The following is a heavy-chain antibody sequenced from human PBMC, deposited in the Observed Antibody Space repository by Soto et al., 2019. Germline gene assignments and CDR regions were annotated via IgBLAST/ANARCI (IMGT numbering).Heavy chain of an antibody. J-gene: IGHJ2*01. CDR2: IGTAGDT. CDR3: ARSGYGDYGDWYFDL. Sequence: PGGSLRLSCAASGFTFSSYDMYWVRQATGKCLEWVSAIGTAGDTYYPGSVKGRFTISRENAKNSLYLQMNSLRAGDTAVYYCARSGYGDYGDWYFDLWGRGTLVTVSS. CDR1: GFTFSSYD. D-gene: IGHD4-17*01. V-gene: IGHV3-13*01.